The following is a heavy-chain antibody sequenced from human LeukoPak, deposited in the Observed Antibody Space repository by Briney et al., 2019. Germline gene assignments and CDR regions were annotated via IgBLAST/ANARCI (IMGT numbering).Heavy chain of an antibody. CDR3: ARETSGSGWFLISSLPYFDY. CDR2: INSDGSST. CDR1: GFTFSSYW. J-gene: IGHJ4*01. D-gene: IGHD6-19*01. V-gene: IGHV3-74*01. Sequence: PGGSLRLSCAASGFTFSSYWMHWVRQAPGKGLVWVSRINSDGSSTSYADSVKGRFTISRDNAKNTLYLQMNSLRAEDTAVYYCARETSGSGWFLISSLPYFDYWGHGTLVTVSS.